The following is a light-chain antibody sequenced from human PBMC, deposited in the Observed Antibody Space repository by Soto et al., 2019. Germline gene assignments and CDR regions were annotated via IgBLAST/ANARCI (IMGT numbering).Light chain of an antibody. CDR2: SNN. Sequence: QSVLTQPPSASGTPGQRVTISCSGSSSNIGSNTVNWYQQLPGTAPKLLIYSNNQRPSGVPDRFSGSKSGTSASLAISGLQSEDEPDYYCAAWDDSLKGVFGGGTKLTVL. CDR3: AAWDDSLKGV. V-gene: IGLV1-44*01. CDR1: SSNIGSNT. J-gene: IGLJ2*01.